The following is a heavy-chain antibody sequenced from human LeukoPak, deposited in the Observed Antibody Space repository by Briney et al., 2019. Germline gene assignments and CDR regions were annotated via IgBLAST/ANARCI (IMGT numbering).Heavy chain of an antibody. CDR1: GFXLSSYA. CDR3: ARRVVRGENYFDY. J-gene: IGHJ4*02. Sequence: GGSLRLSCAASGFXLSSYATHWVRQAPGKGLEWVAVISYDGSNKYYADSVKGRFTISRDNSKNTLYLQMNSLRADDTAVYYCARRVVRGENYFDYWGQGTLVTVSS. CDR2: ISYDGSNK. V-gene: IGHV3-30-3*01. D-gene: IGHD3-10*01.